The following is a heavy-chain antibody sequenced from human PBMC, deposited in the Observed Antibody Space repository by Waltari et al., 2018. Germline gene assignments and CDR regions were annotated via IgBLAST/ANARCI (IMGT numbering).Heavy chain of an antibody. CDR1: GFTFSSYA. CDR2: ISYDGSNK. D-gene: IGHD6-13*01. Sequence: QVQLVESGGGVVQPGRSLRLSCAASGFTFSSYAMHWVRQAPGKGLEWVAVISYDGSNKYYADSVKGRFNISRDNSKNTLYLQMNSLRAEDTAVYYCARDRDSSSWYRPYNWFDPWGQGTLVTVSS. J-gene: IGHJ5*02. V-gene: IGHV3-30-3*01. CDR3: ARDRDSSSWYRPYNWFDP.